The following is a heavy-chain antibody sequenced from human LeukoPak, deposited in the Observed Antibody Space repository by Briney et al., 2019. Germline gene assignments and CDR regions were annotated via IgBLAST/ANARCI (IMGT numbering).Heavy chain of an antibody. CDR2: IYSSGNT. V-gene: IGHV3-53*01. Sequence: GGSLRLSCAASGFTVSSNFMSWVRQSPGKGLEWVSVIYSSGNTYYADSVRGRFTISRDNSKNTLYLQMISLRAEDTAVYYCARHYYDSSGYYYSLEYWGQGTLVTVSS. J-gene: IGHJ4*02. D-gene: IGHD3-22*01. CDR1: GFTVSSNF. CDR3: ARHYYDSSGYYYSLEY.